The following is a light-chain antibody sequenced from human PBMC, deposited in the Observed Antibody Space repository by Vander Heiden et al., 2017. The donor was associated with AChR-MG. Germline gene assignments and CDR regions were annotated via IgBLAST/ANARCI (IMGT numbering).Light chain of an antibody. CDR1: QSISSW. CDR2: KAS. Sequence: DIQMNQVPSTLSASVGDRVTITCRASQSISSWLAWYQQKPGKAPKLLIYKASSLESGVPSRFSGSGSGTEFTLTISSLQPDDFATYYCQQYNSYSYTFGQGTKLEIK. V-gene: IGKV1-5*03. CDR3: QQYNSYSYT. J-gene: IGKJ2*01.